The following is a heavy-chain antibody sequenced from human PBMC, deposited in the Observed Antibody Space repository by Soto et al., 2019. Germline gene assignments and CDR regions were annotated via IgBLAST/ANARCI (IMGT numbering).Heavy chain of an antibody. CDR3: ARERSAAGTGWFDP. J-gene: IGHJ5*02. V-gene: IGHV1-8*01. D-gene: IGHD6-13*01. CDR2: MNPNSGNT. CDR1: GYTFTSYD. Sequence: QVQLVQSGAEVKKPGASVKVSCKASGYTFTSYDINWVRQATGQGLEWMGWMNPNSGNTGYAQKIQGRVTMTSNTSISTAYKELSSLRSEDTAVYYCARERSAAGTGWFDPWGQGTLVTVSS.